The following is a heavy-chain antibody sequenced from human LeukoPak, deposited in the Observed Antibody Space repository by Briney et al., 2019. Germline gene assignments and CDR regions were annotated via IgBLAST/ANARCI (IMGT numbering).Heavy chain of an antibody. J-gene: IGHJ4*02. V-gene: IGHV4-61*01. Sequence: PSETLSLTCTVSGGSISSSSYYWSWIRQPPGKGLEWIGYIYYSGSTNYNPSLKSRVTISVDTSKNQFSLKLSSVTAADTAVYYCARQGLESYFDYWGQGTLVTVSS. D-gene: IGHD6-6*01. CDR3: ARQGLESYFDY. CDR2: IYYSGST. CDR1: GGSISSSSYY.